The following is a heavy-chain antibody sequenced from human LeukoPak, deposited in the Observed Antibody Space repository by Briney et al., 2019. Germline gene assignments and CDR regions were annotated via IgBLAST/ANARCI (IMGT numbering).Heavy chain of an antibody. CDR3: AKEVQKYRSGSYDY. J-gene: IGHJ4*02. V-gene: IGHV3-30*18. CDR2: ISYEGKNK. Sequence: GGSLRLSCAASGFTFSNYGMHWVRQAPGKGLEWVAVISYEGKNKYYADSVKGRFTISRDNSKNTLYVQMNSLRAEDTAVYYCAKEVQKYRSGSYDYWGQGILVTVPS. CDR1: GFTFSNYG. D-gene: IGHD3-10*01.